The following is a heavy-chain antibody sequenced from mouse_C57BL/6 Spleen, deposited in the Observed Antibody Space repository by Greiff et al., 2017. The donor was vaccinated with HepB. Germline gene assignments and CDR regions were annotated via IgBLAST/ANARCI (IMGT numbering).Heavy chain of an antibody. Sequence: QVQLQQPGTELVKPGASVKLSCKASGYTFTSYWMNWVKQRPGQGLEWIGNINPSNGGTNYNEKFKSKATLTVDKSSSTAYMQLSSLTSEDSAVYYCARIDGSYYYAMDYWGQGTSVTVSS. CDR1: GYTFTSYW. V-gene: IGHV1-53*01. CDR2: INPSNGGT. D-gene: IGHD2-3*01. J-gene: IGHJ4*01. CDR3: ARIDGSYYYAMDY.